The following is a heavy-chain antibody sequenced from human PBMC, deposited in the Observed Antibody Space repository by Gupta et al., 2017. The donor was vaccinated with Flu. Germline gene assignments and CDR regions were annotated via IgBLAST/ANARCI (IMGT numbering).Heavy chain of an antibody. CDR3: ARKGGGHCRGGDFYSVDV. Sequence: INWVRHAPGQGLEWMGEIIPVFGPINHAQNFQGRVKFTADESTTTAYMELSSLTSDDTAVYYWARKGGGHCRGGDFYSVDVWGQGTLVTVSS. J-gene: IGHJ4*02. D-gene: IGHD2-15*01. V-gene: IGHV1-69*01. CDR2: IIPVFGPI.